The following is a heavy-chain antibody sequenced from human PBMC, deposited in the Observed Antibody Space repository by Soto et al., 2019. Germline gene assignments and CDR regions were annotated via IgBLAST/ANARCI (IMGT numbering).Heavy chain of an antibody. CDR3: ARSYYDFWIVHFDY. D-gene: IGHD3-3*01. Sequence: QVQLQQWGEGLLKPSETLSLTCAVYGGSFSGYYWSWIRQPPGKGLEWMGEINHSGSTNYNPSLKSRVIISVDSSKNQFSLKLSSVTAADTVVYYCARSYYDFWIVHFDYWGQGTLVTVSS. J-gene: IGHJ4*02. V-gene: IGHV4-34*01. CDR1: GGSFSGYY. CDR2: INHSGST.